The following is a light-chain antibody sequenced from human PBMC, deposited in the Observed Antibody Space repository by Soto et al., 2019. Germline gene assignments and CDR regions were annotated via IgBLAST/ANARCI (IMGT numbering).Light chain of an antibody. CDR3: QQFNSFPLT. Sequence: DIQLTQSPSFLSASVGDRVIITCRASQGISSCLAWYQQKPGKAPKLLIYAASTLQSGVPSGFSGSGSGTEFTLTISSLQPEDFANYYCQQFNSFPLTFGGGTKVEIK. CDR1: QGISSC. V-gene: IGKV1-9*01. CDR2: AAS. J-gene: IGKJ4*01.